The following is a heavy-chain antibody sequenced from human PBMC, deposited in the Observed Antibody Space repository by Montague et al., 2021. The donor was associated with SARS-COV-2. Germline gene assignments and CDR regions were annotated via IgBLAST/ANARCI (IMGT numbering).Heavy chain of an antibody. CDR1: GFTFSSYA. D-gene: IGHD5-18*01. Sequence: SLRLSCAASGFTFSSYAMSWVRQAPGKGLEWVSAISGSGGSTYYADSVQGRFTISRDNTKNTLYLQMNSLRAEDTAVYYCVKASWIQLWFRTPYFDYWGQGTLVTVSS. CDR2: ISGSGGST. J-gene: IGHJ4*02. CDR3: VKASWIQLWFRTPYFDY. V-gene: IGHV3-23*01.